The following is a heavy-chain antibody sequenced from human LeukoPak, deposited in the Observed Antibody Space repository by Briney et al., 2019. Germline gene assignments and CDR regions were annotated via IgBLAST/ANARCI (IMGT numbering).Heavy chain of an antibody. CDR2: INTDGTVT. CDR1: GFTFSKYW. Sequence: GGCLRLSCAASGFTFSKYWMLWVRQAPGKGLESVSRINTDGTVTTYADSVKGRFTVSRDNADNTMFLQMNSVRDEDTAVYYCATKQWLAPPPDSWGQGTPVTVSS. CDR3: ATKQWLAPPPDS. V-gene: IGHV3-74*01. J-gene: IGHJ4*02. D-gene: IGHD6-19*01.